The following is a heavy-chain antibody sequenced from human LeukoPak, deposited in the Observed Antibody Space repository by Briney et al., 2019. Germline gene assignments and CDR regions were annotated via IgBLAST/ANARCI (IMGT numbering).Heavy chain of an antibody. CDR3: ARDRRITGSYRY. J-gene: IGHJ4*02. Sequence: ASVKVSCKASGYSFTGYYMHWVRQAPGQGHEWMGWIDPNSGGTNYAQKFQGRVTLTRDTSISTAYLDLSSLRSDDTAVHYCARDRRITGSYRYWGQGTLVTVSS. CDR2: IDPNSGGT. D-gene: IGHD1-20*01. V-gene: IGHV1-2*02. CDR1: GYSFTGYY.